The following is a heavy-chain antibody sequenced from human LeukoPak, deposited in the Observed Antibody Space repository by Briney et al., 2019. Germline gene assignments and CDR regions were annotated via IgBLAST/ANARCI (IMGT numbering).Heavy chain of an antibody. Sequence: SETLSLTCTVSGGSISSYYWSWIRRPPGKGLEWIGYIYYSGSTNYNPSLKSRVTISVDTSKNQFSLKLRSVTAADTAVYYCARGVISPSEYYYYYMDVWGKGTTVTVSS. J-gene: IGHJ6*03. CDR3: ARGVISPSEYYYYYMDV. D-gene: IGHD6-6*01. CDR1: GGSISSYY. V-gene: IGHV4-59*01. CDR2: IYYSGST.